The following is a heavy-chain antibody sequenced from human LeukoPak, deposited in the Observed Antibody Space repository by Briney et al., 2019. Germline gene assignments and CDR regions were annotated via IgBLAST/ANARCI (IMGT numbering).Heavy chain of an antibody. CDR2: ISYDGSNK. Sequence: GRSLRLSWAASGFTFSSYAMHWVRQAPGKWLEWVAVISYDGSNKYYADSVKGRFTISRDNSKNTLYLQMNSLRAEDTAVYYCARDLYDYVWGSYRYFDYWGQGTLVTVSS. D-gene: IGHD3-16*02. CDR1: GFTFSSYA. V-gene: IGHV3-30*04. CDR3: ARDLYDYVWGSYRYFDY. J-gene: IGHJ4*02.